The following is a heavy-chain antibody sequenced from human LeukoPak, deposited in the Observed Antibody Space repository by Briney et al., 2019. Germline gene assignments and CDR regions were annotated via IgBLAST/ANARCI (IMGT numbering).Heavy chain of an antibody. CDR2: ISYDGSNK. D-gene: IGHD3-3*01. Sequence: PTGRSLILSCAASGFPFSSYAMHWVRQAPGKGLEWVAVISYDGSNKYYADSVKGRFTISRDNSKNTLYLQMNSLRAEDTAVYYCARDARRYDFWSGYYHDYWGQGTLVTVSS. V-gene: IGHV3-30-3*01. CDR3: ARDARRYDFWSGYYHDY. CDR1: GFPFSSYA. J-gene: IGHJ4*02.